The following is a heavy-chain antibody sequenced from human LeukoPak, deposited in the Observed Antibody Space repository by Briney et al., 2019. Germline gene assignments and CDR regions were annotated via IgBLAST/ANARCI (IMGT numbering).Heavy chain of an antibody. V-gene: IGHV1-24*01. Sequence: ASVKVSCKVSGYTLTELSMHWVRQAPGKGLEWMGGFDPEDGETIYAQKFQGRVTMTEDTSTDTAYMELGSLRSEDTAVYYCATPRPYRAGLNAFDIWGQGTMVTVSS. CDR2: FDPEDGET. CDR3: ATPRPYRAGLNAFDI. D-gene: IGHD3-16*02. J-gene: IGHJ3*02. CDR1: GYTLTELS.